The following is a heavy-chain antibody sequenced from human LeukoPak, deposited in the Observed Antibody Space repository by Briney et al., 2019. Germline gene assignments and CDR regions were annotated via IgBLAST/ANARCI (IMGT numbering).Heavy chain of an antibody. D-gene: IGHD3-22*01. V-gene: IGHV4-39*01. CDR3: ARRSGDSSGYYLGAFDI. CDR1: GGSISSSSYY. CDR2: IYYSGST. Sequence: TSETLSLTCTVSGGSISSSSYYWGWIRQPPGKGLEWIVSIYYSGSTYYNPSLKSRVTISVDTSKNQFSLKLSSVTAADTAVYYCARRSGDSSGYYLGAFDIWGQGTMVTVSS. J-gene: IGHJ3*02.